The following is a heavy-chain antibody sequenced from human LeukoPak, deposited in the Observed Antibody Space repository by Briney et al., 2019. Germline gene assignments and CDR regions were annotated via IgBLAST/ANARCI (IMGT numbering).Heavy chain of an antibody. J-gene: IGHJ6*03. D-gene: IGHD2-2*01. CDR1: GGSISSTSYY. CDR2: FYYSGSI. Sequence: PSETLSLTCIVSGGSISSTSYYWGWIRQSPGKGLEWIGSFYYSGSIFDNRSLRSRVTISIDMSKNQFLLKLTSVTAADTAVYYCARALVVGDVTRKYYYYMDVWGKGTTVTVSS. V-gene: IGHV4-39*07. CDR3: ARALVVGDVTRKYYYYMDV.